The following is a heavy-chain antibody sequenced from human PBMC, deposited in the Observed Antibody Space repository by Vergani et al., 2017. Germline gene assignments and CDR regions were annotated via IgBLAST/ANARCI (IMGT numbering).Heavy chain of an antibody. V-gene: IGHV3-7*01. J-gene: IGHJ4*02. Sequence: VQLVESGGGVVQPGRSLRLSCAASGFTFSSYWMSWVRQAPGKGLEWVANIKQDGSEKYYVDSVKGRFTISRDHAKNSLYRQMNSLRAEDTAVYDCARDTSYYDFWSGYYGQSNKGFDYWGQGTLVTVSS. CDR2: IKQDGSEK. CDR3: ARDTSYYDFWSGYYGQSNKGFDY. CDR1: GFTFSSYW. D-gene: IGHD3-3*01.